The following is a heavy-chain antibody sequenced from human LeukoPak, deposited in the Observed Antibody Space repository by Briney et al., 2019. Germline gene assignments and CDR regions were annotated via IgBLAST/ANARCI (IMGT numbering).Heavy chain of an antibody. CDR2: IYYSGST. CDR1: GGSISSDDYY. V-gene: IGHV4-31*03. D-gene: IGHD3-10*01. CDR3: ARDYYGSGSYDY. Sequence: PSQTLSLTCTVSGGSISSDDYYWSWIRQHPGKGLEWIGYIYYSGSTYYNPSLKSRVTISVDTSKNQFSLKLSSVTAADTAVYYCARDYYGSGSYDYWGQGTLVTVSP. J-gene: IGHJ4*02.